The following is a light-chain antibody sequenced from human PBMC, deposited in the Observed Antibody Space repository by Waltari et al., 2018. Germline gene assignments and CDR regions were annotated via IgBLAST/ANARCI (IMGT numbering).Light chain of an antibody. V-gene: IGLV3-25*03. Sequence: SYELTQPPSVSVSPGQTARISCSGNTLSKHYSYWYQQKPGQAPVLVMYKDSERPSGIPERFSGSSSGTTVTLTIRGVQAEDEADYYCQSADTSETYFFGTGTKVTVL. CDR1: TLSKHY. CDR3: QSADTSETYF. J-gene: IGLJ1*01. CDR2: KDS.